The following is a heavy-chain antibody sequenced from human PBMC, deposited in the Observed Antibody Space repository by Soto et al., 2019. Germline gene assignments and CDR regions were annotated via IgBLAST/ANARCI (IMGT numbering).Heavy chain of an antibody. CDR3: ARGRYCLTGRCFPNWFDS. CDR1: GDSISTVDYF. V-gene: IGHV4-30-4*01. Sequence: SETLSLTCSVSGDSISTVDYFWAWSRQPPGQALEYIGYIYKSATTYYNPSFESRVAISLDTSKSQFSLNVTSVTAADTAVYFCARGRYCLTGRCFPNWFDSWGQGTLVTVSS. CDR2: IYKSATT. D-gene: IGHD2-15*01. J-gene: IGHJ5*01.